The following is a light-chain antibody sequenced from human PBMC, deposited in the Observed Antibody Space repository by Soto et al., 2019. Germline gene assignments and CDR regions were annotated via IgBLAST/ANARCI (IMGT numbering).Light chain of an antibody. CDR1: SSDVGSYNL. Sequence: QSLLTQPASVSGSPGQSITISCTGTSSDVGSYNLVSWYQQHPGKAPKLMIYEGSKRPSGVSNRFSGSKSGNTASLTISGLQAEDEADYYCCSYAGSLRVFGGGTKVTVL. J-gene: IGLJ3*02. CDR2: EGS. V-gene: IGLV2-23*01. CDR3: CSYAGSLRV.